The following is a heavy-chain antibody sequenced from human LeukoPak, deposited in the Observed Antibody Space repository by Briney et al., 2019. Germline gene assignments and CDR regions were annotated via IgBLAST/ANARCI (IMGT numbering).Heavy chain of an antibody. CDR1: GFTFSTYW. J-gene: IGHJ4*02. CDR2: ISSDGSRT. CDR3: VRGSGYADY. Sequence: RTGGSLRLSCAASGFTFSTYWMNWVRQAPGKGLVWVSGISSDGSRTSSADSVKGRFTISRDDAKNTLYLQMNSLRAEDTAMYYCVRGSGYADYWGQGTLVTVSS. V-gene: IGHV3-74*01. D-gene: IGHD5-12*01.